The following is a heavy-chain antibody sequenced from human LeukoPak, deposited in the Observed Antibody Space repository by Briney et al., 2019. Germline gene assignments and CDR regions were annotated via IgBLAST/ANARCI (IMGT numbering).Heavy chain of an antibody. Sequence: SETLSLTCAVSGASIDSHSWWSWVRQAPGKGLEWIGEVYHSGSANYKPSLKSRVTISVDTSRNHFSLKLTSVTAADTAVYYCAYNRNFALDNWGQGTLVTVSS. J-gene: IGHJ4*01. CDR3: AYNRNFALDN. CDR2: VYHSGSA. V-gene: IGHV4/OR15-8*01. D-gene: IGHD1-14*01. CDR1: GASIDSHSW.